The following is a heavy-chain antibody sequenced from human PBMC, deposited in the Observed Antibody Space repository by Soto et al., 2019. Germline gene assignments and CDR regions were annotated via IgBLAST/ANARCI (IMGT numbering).Heavy chain of an antibody. CDR2: IYHSGST. Sequence: SETLSLTCAVSGYSISSGYYWGWIRQPPGKGLEWIGSIYHSGSTYYNPSLKSRVTISVDTSKNQFSLKLSSVTAADTAVYYCARDGTPSCMICNWFDHWGQGTLVTVSS. D-gene: IGHD2-2*01. V-gene: IGHV4-38-2*02. CDR3: ARDGTPSCMICNWFDH. CDR1: GYSISSGYY. J-gene: IGHJ5*02.